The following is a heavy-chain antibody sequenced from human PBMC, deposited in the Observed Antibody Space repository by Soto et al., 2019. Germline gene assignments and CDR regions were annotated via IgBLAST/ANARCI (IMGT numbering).Heavy chain of an antibody. Sequence: PGGSLRLSCTASGFPFSGYAMSWVRQAPGKGLEWVSAISGSGGSTYYADSVKGRFTISRDNSKNTLYLQMNSLRAEDTAVYYCAKDKDNSGWYPYYFDYWGQGTLVTVSS. CDR2: ISGSGGST. V-gene: IGHV3-23*01. CDR3: AKDKDNSGWYPYYFDY. CDR1: GFPFSGYA. J-gene: IGHJ4*02. D-gene: IGHD6-19*01.